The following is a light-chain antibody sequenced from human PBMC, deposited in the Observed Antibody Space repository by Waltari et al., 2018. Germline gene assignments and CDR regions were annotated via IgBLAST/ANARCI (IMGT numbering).Light chain of an antibody. J-gene: IGKJ2*01. CDR2: YAS. CDR3: QQYDSYVYT. V-gene: IGKV1-5*01. Sequence: DIQMTQSPSTLSASVGDTVTITCRASQSVSSWLAWYQQKAGKAPTVLIYYASDLESGFPSRFSGSGSDTEFTLTISNLQPDDFATYYCQQYDSYVYTFGQGTKLEIK. CDR1: QSVSSW.